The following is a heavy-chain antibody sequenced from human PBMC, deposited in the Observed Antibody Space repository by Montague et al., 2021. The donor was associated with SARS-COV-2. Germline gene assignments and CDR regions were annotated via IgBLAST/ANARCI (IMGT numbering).Heavy chain of an antibody. D-gene: IGHD3-22*01. Sequence: CAISGDSVSSNSAAWNWLRQSPSRGLEWLGRTYYRSKWYNDYAVSVKSRITINPDTSKNQFSLQLNSVTAADTAVYYCARGWFSPMIVVVIRGPFDYWGQGTLVTVSS. V-gene: IGHV6-1*01. J-gene: IGHJ4*02. CDR3: ARGWFSPMIVVVIRGPFDY. CDR1: GDSVSSNSAA. CDR2: TYYRSKWYN.